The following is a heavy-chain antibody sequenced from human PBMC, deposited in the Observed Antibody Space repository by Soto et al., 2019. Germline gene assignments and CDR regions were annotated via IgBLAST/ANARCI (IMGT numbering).Heavy chain of an antibody. CDR1: GFTFSSYA. Sequence: EVQLLESGGGSVQPGGSLRLSCAASGFTFSSYAMSWVRQAPGKGLEWVSGVSGSGGSTYCVDSVKGRFTISRDNSKNTLYLQMNSMRAEDTDVYYCAKDFGYNYGYDAFDIWGQGTMVTVSS. V-gene: IGHV3-23*01. D-gene: IGHD5-18*01. CDR3: AKDFGYNYGYDAFDI. J-gene: IGHJ3*02. CDR2: VSGSGGST.